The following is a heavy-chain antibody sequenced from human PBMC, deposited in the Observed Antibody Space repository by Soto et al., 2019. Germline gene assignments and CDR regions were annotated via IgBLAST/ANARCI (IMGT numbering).Heavy chain of an antibody. V-gene: IGHV4-30-2*05. CDR3: ASRHSSPYFDY. CDR1: GGSISSGGYP. J-gene: IGHJ4*02. D-gene: IGHD6-13*01. Sequence: SETLCLTYAVSGGSISSGGYPWSWIRQPPGKGLEWIGYIYHSGSTYYNPSLKSRVTISVDTSKNQFSLKLSSVTAADTAVYYCASRHSSPYFDYWGQGTLVTVSS. CDR2: IYHSGST.